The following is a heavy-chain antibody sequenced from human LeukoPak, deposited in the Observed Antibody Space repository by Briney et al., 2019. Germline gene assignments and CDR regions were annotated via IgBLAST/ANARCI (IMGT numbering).Heavy chain of an antibody. CDR3: ATSADRFVVPAASRGMDV. CDR1: GYTLTELS. V-gene: IGHV1-24*01. J-gene: IGHJ6*02. CDR2: FDPEDGET. Sequence: ASVKVSCKVSGYTLTELSMHWVRQAPGKGLEWMGGFDPEDGETIYAQKFQGRVTMTEDTSTDTAYMELSSLRSEDTAAYYCATSADRFVVPAASRGMDVWGQGTTVTVSS. D-gene: IGHD2-2*01.